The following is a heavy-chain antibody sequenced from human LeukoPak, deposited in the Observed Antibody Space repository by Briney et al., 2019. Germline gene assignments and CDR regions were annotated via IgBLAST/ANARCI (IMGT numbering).Heavy chain of an antibody. Sequence: GGSLRLSCAASGFTFSSYSMNWVRQAPGKGLEWVSYISSSSSTIYYADSVKGRFTISRDNSKNTLYLQMNSLRAEDTAVYYCAKDSAYYDYWGQGTLVTVSS. J-gene: IGHJ4*02. CDR3: AKDSAYYDY. D-gene: IGHD4/OR15-4a*01. V-gene: IGHV3-48*01. CDR2: ISSSSSTI. CDR1: GFTFSSYS.